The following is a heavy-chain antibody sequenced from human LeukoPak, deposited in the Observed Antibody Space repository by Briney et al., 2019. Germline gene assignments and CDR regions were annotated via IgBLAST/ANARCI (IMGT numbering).Heavy chain of an antibody. CDR3: AKDPNTYGSGIY. D-gene: IGHD3-10*01. CDR2: IRYDGSNE. V-gene: IGHV3-30*02. J-gene: IGHJ4*02. CDR1: GFTFSNFG. Sequence: GGSLRLSCAASGFTFSNFGMHWVRQAPGKGLEWVAFIRYDGSNEYYADSVKGRFTISRDNSKNTLYLQMNSLRAEDTAVYYCAKDPNTYGSGIYWGQGTLVTVSS.